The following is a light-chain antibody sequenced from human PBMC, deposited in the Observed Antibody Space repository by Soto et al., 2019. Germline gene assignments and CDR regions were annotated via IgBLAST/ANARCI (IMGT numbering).Light chain of an antibody. V-gene: IGKV1-5*01. CDR3: QEYDSYSST. CDR2: DVS. CDR1: QSIRSW. Sequence: DIQMTQSPSTLSASVGDRVTITCRASQSIRSWLAWYQQKPGKAPKVLIYDVSSSESGVPSRFSGSGSGTECTLTISSLQPDDLATYYCQEYDSYSSTFGQGTKLQIK. J-gene: IGKJ2*01.